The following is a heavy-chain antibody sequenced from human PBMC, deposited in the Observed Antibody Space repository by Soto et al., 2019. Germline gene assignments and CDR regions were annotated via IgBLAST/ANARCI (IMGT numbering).Heavy chain of an antibody. CDR2: IYWEDDK. D-gene: IGHD3-16*01. CDR3: AHIPNYYQYDWFDP. Sequence: QITLKESGPTLVKPTQTLTLTCTFSGFSLTTRGVGVGWIRQPPGKALERLALIYWEDDKRYSPSLQSRLSTXKXTXXNQVVLTMTNVDPVDTATHYCAHIPNYYQYDWFDPWGQGTLVSVSS. J-gene: IGHJ5*02. CDR1: GFSLTTRGVG. V-gene: IGHV2-5*02.